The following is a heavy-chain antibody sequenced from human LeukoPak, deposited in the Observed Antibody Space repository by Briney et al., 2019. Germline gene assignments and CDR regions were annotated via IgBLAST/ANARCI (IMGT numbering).Heavy chain of an antibody. CDR2: INPNSGGT. Sequence: ASVKVSCKASGYTFTGYYMHWVRQAPGQGLEWMGWINPNSGGTNYAQKFQGRVTMTRDTSISTAYMELSRLRSDDTAVYYCARDGPLGGYYDSSGSDYWGQGTLVTVSS. V-gene: IGHV1-2*02. D-gene: IGHD3-22*01. CDR3: ARDGPLGGYYDSSGSDY. J-gene: IGHJ4*02. CDR1: GYTFTGYY.